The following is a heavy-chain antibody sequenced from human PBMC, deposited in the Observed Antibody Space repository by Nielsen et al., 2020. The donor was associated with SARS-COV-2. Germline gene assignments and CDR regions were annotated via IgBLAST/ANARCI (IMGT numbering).Heavy chain of an antibody. CDR3: ARAPYTAMALYYFDY. V-gene: IGHV3-21*01. J-gene: IGHJ4*02. CDR2: ISSSSSYI. CDR1: GFTFSSYS. D-gene: IGHD5-18*01. Sequence: GESLKISCAASGFTFSSYSMNWVRQAPGKGLEWVSSISSSSSYIYYADSVKGRFTISRDNAKNSLYLQMNSLRAEDTAVYYCARAPYTAMALYYFDYWGQGTLVTVSS.